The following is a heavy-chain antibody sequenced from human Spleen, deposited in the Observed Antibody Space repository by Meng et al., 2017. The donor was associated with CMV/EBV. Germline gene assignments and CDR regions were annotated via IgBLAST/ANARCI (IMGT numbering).Heavy chain of an antibody. Sequence: NAWRSGVRQAPGKGREWVGRIKGKSDGGTTDYAAPVKGRFTISRDDSKNTLFLQMNSLKTEDTAVYYCTTGDPPYSSGWYRFRSFDPWGQGTLVTVSS. CDR2: IKGKSDGGTT. CDR3: TTGDPPYSSGWYRFRSFDP. CDR1: NAW. V-gene: IGHV3-15*01. D-gene: IGHD6-19*01. J-gene: IGHJ5*02.